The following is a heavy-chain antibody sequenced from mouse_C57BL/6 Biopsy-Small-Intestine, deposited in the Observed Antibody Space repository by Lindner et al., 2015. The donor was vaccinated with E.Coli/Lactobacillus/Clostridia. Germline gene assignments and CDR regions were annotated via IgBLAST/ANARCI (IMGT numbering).Heavy chain of an antibody. J-gene: IGHJ2*01. Sequence: VQLQESGPELVKPGASVKMSCKASGYTFTSYVMHWVKQKPGQGLEWIGYINPYNDGTKYNEKFRGKATLTSDKSSSTAYMELSSLTSEDSAVYYCARDGHGDYLYFDCWGQGTTLTVSS. CDR3: ARDGHGDYLYFDC. CDR1: GYTFTSYV. D-gene: IGHD2-13*01. CDR2: INPYNDGT. V-gene: IGHV1-14*01.